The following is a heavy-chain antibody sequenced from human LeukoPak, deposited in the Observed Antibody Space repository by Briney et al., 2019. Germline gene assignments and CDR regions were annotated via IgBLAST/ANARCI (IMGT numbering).Heavy chain of an antibody. D-gene: IGHD3-22*01. J-gene: IGHJ4*02. CDR1: GFTFSSRW. Sequence: GGSLRLSCAASGFTFSSRWMSWVRQTPGKGLEWVANTKQDGSEKYYVDSVKGRFTISRDNAKNSLYLQMNSLRVDDTAVYYCARYSDGYDLWGKGTLVTVSS. CDR3: ARYSDGYDL. CDR2: TKQDGSEK. V-gene: IGHV3-7*01.